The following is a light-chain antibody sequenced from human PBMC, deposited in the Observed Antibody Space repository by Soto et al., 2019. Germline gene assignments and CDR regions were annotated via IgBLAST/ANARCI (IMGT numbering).Light chain of an antibody. Sequence: EIVMTQSPATQSVSPGERATLSCRASQSVSSNLAWYQQKPGQAPRLLIYGASTRATGIPARFSGSGSGTEFTLTISSLQSEDFAVYYCQQHNKWPLTFGGGTKVEI. V-gene: IGKV3-15*01. CDR2: GAS. CDR3: QQHNKWPLT. CDR1: QSVSSN. J-gene: IGKJ4*01.